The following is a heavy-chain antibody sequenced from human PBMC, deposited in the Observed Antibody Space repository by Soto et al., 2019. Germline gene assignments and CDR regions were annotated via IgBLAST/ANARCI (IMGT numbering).Heavy chain of an antibody. Sequence: GGSLRLSCAAAGFPFSSYCMHWVRQAPGKGLEWVAVIWYDGSNKYYADSVKGRFIISRDNSKNTLYLQMNSLRAEDTAVYYCARDTRLRVRWYYYYYMDVWGKGTTVTVSS. D-gene: IGHD5-12*01. CDR1: GFPFSSYC. V-gene: IGHV3-33*01. J-gene: IGHJ6*03. CDR3: ARDTRLRVRWYYYYYMDV. CDR2: IWYDGSNK.